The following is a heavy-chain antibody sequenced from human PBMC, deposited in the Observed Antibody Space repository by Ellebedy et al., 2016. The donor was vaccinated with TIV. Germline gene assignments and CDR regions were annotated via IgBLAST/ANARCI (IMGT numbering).Heavy chain of an antibody. CDR1: GFPFSDHY. Sequence: GGSLRLSCAASGFPFSDHYMTWIRQAPGKGLEWVANIKQDGSEISYVDSVRGRFTISRDNTKNSLYLQMNSLRAEDAAVYYCVRARRGYCTSSSCPYGMDVWGQGTTVTVSS. CDR3: VRARRGYCTSSSCPYGMDV. V-gene: IGHV3-7*01. D-gene: IGHD2-2*01. CDR2: IKQDGSEI. J-gene: IGHJ6*02.